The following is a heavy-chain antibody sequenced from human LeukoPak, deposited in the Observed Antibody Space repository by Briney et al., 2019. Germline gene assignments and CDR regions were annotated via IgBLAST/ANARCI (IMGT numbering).Heavy chain of an antibody. Sequence: SETLSLTCTVSGGSISSGSYYWSWIRQPAGKGLEWIGRIYTSGSTNYNPSLKSRVTISVDTSKNQFSLKLSSVTAADTAVYYCASLSAGYCSSTSCYASDYWGQGTLVTVSS. D-gene: IGHD2-2*01. V-gene: IGHV4-61*02. CDR2: IYTSGST. CDR3: ASLSAGYCSSTSCYASDY. J-gene: IGHJ4*02. CDR1: GGSISSGSYY.